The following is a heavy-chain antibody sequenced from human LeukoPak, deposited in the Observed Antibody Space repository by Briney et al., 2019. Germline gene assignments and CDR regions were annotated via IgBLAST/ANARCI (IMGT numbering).Heavy chain of an antibody. CDR2: ISAYNGNT. CDR3: AKDAVTVATPYFDF. V-gene: IGHV1-18*01. D-gene: IGHD4-11*01. CDR1: GYTFTSYG. J-gene: IGHJ4*02. Sequence: SVKVSCKASGYTFTSYGISWVRQAPGQGLEWMGWISAYNGNTNYAQQLQGRVTMTTDTSTSTAYMELRSLTSDDTAVYFCAKDAVTVATPYFDFWGQGTLVTVSS.